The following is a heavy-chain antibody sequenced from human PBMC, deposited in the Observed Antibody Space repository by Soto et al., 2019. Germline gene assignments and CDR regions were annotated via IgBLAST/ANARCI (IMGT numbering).Heavy chain of an antibody. CDR3: ARVFRRTYDNNGYYFDY. V-gene: IGHV3-48*03. CDR2: ISSIGSTK. Sequence: EVQLVESGGNLVQPGGSLRLSCAASGFTFISYEMNWVRQAPGKGLEWVSYISSIGSTKYYADSVNGRFTISRDNAKNSLYLQMNGLRADDSAVYYCARVFRRTYDNNGYYFDYWGQGTLVTVSS. J-gene: IGHJ4*02. D-gene: IGHD3-22*01. CDR1: GFTFISYE.